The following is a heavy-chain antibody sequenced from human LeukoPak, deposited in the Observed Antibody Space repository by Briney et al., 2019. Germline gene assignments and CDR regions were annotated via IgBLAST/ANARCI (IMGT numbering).Heavy chain of an antibody. Sequence: SETLSLTCTASGGSISSYYWSWIRQPPGKGLEWIGYIYYSGSTNYNPSLKSRVTISVDTSKNQFSLKLSSVTAADTAVYYCARSMGAATIDYWGQGTLVTVSS. D-gene: IGHD2-15*01. CDR2: IYYSGST. CDR3: ARSMGAATIDY. J-gene: IGHJ4*02. CDR1: GGSISSYY. V-gene: IGHV4-59*01.